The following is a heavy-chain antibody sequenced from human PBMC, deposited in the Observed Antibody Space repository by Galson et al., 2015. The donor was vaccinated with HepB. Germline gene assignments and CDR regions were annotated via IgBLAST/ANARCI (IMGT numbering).Heavy chain of an antibody. CDR2: IIPIFGTA. Sequence: SVKVSCKASGGTFSSYAISWVRQAPGQGLEWMGGIIPIFGTANYAQKFQGRVTITADESTSTAYMELSSLRSEDTAVYYCARLEISEAGKSAAGNYWGQGTLVTVSS. V-gene: IGHV1-69*13. CDR3: ARLEISEAGKSAAGNY. J-gene: IGHJ4*02. CDR1: GGTFSSYA. D-gene: IGHD6-13*01.